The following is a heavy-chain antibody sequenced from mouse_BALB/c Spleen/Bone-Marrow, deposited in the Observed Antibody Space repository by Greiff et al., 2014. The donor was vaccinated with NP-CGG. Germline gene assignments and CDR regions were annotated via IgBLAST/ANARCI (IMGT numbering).Heavy chain of an antibody. V-gene: IGHV1S135*01. J-gene: IGHJ4*01. CDR2: IDPYNGAT. Sequence: VQLKESGAELVKPGAPVKVSCQASSYSFTDYNIYWVKQSHGKSLEWIGYIDPYNGATNYNQKFKGQATLTVDKSSSTAFMHLNSLTSADSAVYYCSRARGYAMDYWGQGTSVTVSS. CDR3: SRARGYAMDY. CDR1: SYSFTDYN.